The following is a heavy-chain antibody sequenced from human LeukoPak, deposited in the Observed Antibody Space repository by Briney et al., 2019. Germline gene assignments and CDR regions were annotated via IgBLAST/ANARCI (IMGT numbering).Heavy chain of an antibody. V-gene: IGHV3-7*03. CDR3: AKDLARRLVPTSMRGFDS. CDR2: LKEDGTKK. Sequence: GGSLRLSCAASGFTFKTFWMSWVRKTPGKGLEWVANLKEDGTKKYNVDSVKVRFTISRDNAENSLYLQMNSLRAEDTDVYYCAKDLARRLVPTSMRGFDSWGQGTLVTVSS. J-gene: IGHJ4*02. D-gene: IGHD2-2*01. CDR1: GFTFKTFW.